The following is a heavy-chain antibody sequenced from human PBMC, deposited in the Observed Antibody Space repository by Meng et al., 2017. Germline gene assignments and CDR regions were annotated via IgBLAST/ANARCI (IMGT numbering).Heavy chain of an antibody. Sequence: EVQLVESGGGVVKPGGSLRLSCVASGLRFTDAWMSWVRQAPGKGLEWVGRIERKSDGGTIYYAAPVKGRFTISRDDSKNTLYLQMDSLINEDTAVYFCATGAAAADHWGQGTLVTVSS. CDR3: ATGAAAADH. V-gene: IGHV3-15*04. D-gene: IGHD6-13*01. CDR1: GLRFTDAW. CDR2: IERKSDGGTI. J-gene: IGHJ4*02.